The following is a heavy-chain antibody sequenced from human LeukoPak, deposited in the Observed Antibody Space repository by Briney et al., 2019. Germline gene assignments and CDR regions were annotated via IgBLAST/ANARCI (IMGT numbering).Heavy chain of an antibody. V-gene: IGHV3-74*01. Sequence: GRSLRLSCAASGFTFSTYWMHWVRQAPGKGLVWVWRINSDGSSTSYADSVQGRFTISRDNAKNTLYLQMNTLRVEDTAVYYCARDPSGSSTTSFDYWGQGTLVTVSS. CDR2: INSDGSST. D-gene: IGHD1/OR15-1a*01. J-gene: IGHJ4*02. CDR3: ARDPSGSSTTSFDY. CDR1: GFTFSTYW.